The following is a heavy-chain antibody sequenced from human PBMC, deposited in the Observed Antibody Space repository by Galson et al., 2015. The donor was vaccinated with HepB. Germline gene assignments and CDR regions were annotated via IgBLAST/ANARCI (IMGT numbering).Heavy chain of an antibody. D-gene: IGHD6-19*01. Sequence: QSGAEVKKPGESLKVSCKGSGYSFTSYWIGWVRQMPGKGLEWMGIIYPGDSDTRYSPSFQGQVTISADKSISTAYLQWSSLKASDTAMYYCARLWGSSGWYAENWFDPWGQGTLVTVSS. CDR3: ARLWGSSGWYAENWFDP. V-gene: IGHV5-51*01. CDR2: IYPGDSDT. CDR1: GYSFTSYW. J-gene: IGHJ5*02.